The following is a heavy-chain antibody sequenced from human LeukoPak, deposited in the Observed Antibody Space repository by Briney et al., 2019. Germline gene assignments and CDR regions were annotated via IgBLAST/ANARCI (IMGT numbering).Heavy chain of an antibody. J-gene: IGHJ3*02. D-gene: IGHD3-22*01. CDR1: GFTVSSNY. CDR2: ISGSGGST. CDR3: AKDVYDSSGYFLLGAFDI. V-gene: IGHV3-23*01. Sequence: PGGSLRLSCAASGFTVSSNYMSWVRQAPGKGLGWVSAISGSGGSTYYADSVKGRFTISRDNSKNTLYLQMNSLRAEDTAVYYCAKDVYDSSGYFLLGAFDIWGQGTMVTVSS.